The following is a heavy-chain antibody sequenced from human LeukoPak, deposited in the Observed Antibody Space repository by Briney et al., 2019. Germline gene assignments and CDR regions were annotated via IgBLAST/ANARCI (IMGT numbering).Heavy chain of an antibody. CDR2: ISAYNGNT. Sequence: ASVKVSCKASGYTFTSYGISWVRQAPGQGLEWMGWISAYNGNTNYAQKLQGRVTMTTDTPTSTAYMELRSLRSDDTAVYYCARSLRFLEWFPPDYWGQGTLVTVSS. J-gene: IGHJ4*02. CDR1: GYTFTSYG. V-gene: IGHV1-18*01. CDR3: ARSLRFLEWFPPDY. D-gene: IGHD3-3*01.